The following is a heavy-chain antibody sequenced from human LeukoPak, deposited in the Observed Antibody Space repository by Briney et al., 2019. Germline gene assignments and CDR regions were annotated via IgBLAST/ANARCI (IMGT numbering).Heavy chain of an antibody. CDR2: ISWDGGST. Sequence: GGSLRLSCAASGFTFDDYAMHWVRQAPGKGLEWVSLISWDGGSTYYADSVKGRFTISRDNSKNSLYLQMNSLRAEDTAVYYCARDRYYDSSGYMNWYFDLWGRGTLVTVSS. D-gene: IGHD3-22*01. V-gene: IGHV3-43D*03. CDR3: ARDRYYDSSGYMNWYFDL. CDR1: GFTFDDYA. J-gene: IGHJ2*01.